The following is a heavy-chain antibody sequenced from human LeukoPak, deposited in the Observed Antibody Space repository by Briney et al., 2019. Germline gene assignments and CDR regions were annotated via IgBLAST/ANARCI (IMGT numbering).Heavy chain of an antibody. Sequence: GGSLRLSCAASGFTFSSYAMSWVRQAPGKGLEWVSAISGSGGSTYYADSVKGRFTISRDNSKNTLYLQMNSLRAEDTAVYYCARVRYRLAETYIDYWGQGTLVTVSS. CDR1: GFTFSSYA. V-gene: IGHV3-23*01. CDR2: ISGSGGST. J-gene: IGHJ4*02. CDR3: ARVRYRLAETYIDY. D-gene: IGHD3-16*01.